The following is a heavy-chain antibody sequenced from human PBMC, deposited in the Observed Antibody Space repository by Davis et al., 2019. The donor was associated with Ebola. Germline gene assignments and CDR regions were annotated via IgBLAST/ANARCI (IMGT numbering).Heavy chain of an antibody. CDR1: GGTFSSYA. Sequence: SVKVSCKASGGTFSSYAISWVRQAPGQGLEWMGGIIPIFGTANYAQRLQGRVTMTTDTSTNTAYMELRSLGSDDTAVYYCARDLTVIRGVHANWGQGTLVTVSS. CDR3: ARDLTVIRGVHAN. J-gene: IGHJ4*02. V-gene: IGHV1-69*05. CDR2: IIPIFGTA. D-gene: IGHD3-10*01.